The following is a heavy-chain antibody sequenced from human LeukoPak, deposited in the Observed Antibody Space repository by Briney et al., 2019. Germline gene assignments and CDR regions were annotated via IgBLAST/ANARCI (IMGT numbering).Heavy chain of an antibody. V-gene: IGHV1-18*04. CDR1: GYTFTSYG. CDR2: ISAYNGNT. CDR3: ARDQAFVRGDLDY. J-gene: IGHJ4*02. Sequence: ASVKVSCKASGYTFTSYGISWVRQAPGQGLEWMGWISAYNGNTNYVQKFRGRVTMTTDTSTSTAYMELRSLRSDDPAVYYCARDQAFVRGDLDYWGQGTLVTVPS. D-gene: IGHD3-10*01.